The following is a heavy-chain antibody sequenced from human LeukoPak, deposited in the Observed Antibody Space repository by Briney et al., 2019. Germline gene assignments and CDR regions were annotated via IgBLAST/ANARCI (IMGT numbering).Heavy chain of an antibody. V-gene: IGHV3-7*03. Sequence: GGSLRLSCAASGFTFSSYWMSWVRQAPEKGLEWVANIKQDGSEKYYVDSVKGRFTISRDNAKNTLYLQMNSLRAEDTAVFYCAKDRDDYVWGSYLGAFDIWGQGTMVTVSS. CDR3: AKDRDDYVWGSYLGAFDI. J-gene: IGHJ3*02. CDR2: IKQDGSEK. CDR1: GFTFSSYW. D-gene: IGHD3-16*01.